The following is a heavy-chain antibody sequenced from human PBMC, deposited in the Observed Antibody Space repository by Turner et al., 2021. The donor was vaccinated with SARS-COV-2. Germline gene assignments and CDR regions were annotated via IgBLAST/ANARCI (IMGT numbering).Heavy chain of an antibody. CDR2: ISYDGSNK. V-gene: IGHV3-30*18. D-gene: IGHD2-2*01. Sequence: QVQRVESGGGVVQPGRSLRLPGAAPGYAFSSCGMHWVRQAPGKGLEWVAVISYDGSNKYYADSVKGRFTISRDNSKNTLFLQMNSLRAEDTAVYYCAKGLGPYCSSTSCYSAAFDYWGQGTLVTVSS. CDR3: AKGLGPYCSSTSCYSAAFDY. J-gene: IGHJ4*02. CDR1: GYAFSSCG.